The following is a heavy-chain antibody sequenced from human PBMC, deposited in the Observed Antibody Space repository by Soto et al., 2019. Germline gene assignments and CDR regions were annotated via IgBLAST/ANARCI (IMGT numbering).Heavy chain of an antibody. CDR2: IYYSGST. CDR1: GGSISSGGYY. CDR3: ARTNKGTMSGNLFDP. V-gene: IGHV4-31*03. J-gene: IGHJ5*02. D-gene: IGHD3-3*01. Sequence: SETLSLTCTVSGGSISSGGYYWSWIRQHPGKGLEWIGYIYYSGSTYYNPSLKSRVTISVDTSKNQFSLKLSSVTAADTAVYYCARTNKGTMSGNLFDPCGQGTLVTVSS.